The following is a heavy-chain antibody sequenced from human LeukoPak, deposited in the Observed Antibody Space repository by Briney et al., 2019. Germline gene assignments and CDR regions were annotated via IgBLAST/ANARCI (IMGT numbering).Heavy chain of an antibody. CDR2: INPSGGST. D-gene: IGHD4/OR15-4a*01. V-gene: IGHV1-46*01. CDR1: GYTFTIYY. Sequence: GASVKVSCKASGYTFTIYYMHWVRQAPGQGLEWMGIINPSGGSTNYAQKFQGRVTMTSDTSTSTVYMELSSLRSEDTAVYYCASDLTSPPYNWFDPWGQGTLVTVSS. J-gene: IGHJ5*02. CDR3: ASDLTSPPYNWFDP.